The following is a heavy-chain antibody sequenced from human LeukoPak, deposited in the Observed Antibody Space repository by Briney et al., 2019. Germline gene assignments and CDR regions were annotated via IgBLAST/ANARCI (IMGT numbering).Heavy chain of an antibody. V-gene: IGHV3-13*01. CDR2: IGTGTDT. J-gene: IGHJ3*02. D-gene: IGHD4-23*01. Sequence: GGSLRLSCAASGFTFYNYDMHWVRHAPGKGLEWVSHIGTGTDTHYSGSVRGRFTISRENAKNSLYLHMNSLRAGDTAIYYCARDRRADYGRNDDAFDIWGQGTMVTV. CDR3: ARDRRADYGRNDDAFDI. CDR1: GFTFYNYD.